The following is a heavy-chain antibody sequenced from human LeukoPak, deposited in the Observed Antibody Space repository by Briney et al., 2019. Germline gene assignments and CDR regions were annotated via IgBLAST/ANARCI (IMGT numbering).Heavy chain of an antibody. Sequence: AGGSLRLSCAASGFTFSSYAMHWVRQAPGKGLEWGAVISYDGSNKYYADSVKGRFTISRDNSKNTLYLQMNSLRAEDTAVYYCARDTVLLWFGEYFDYWGQGTLATVSS. V-gene: IGHV3-30*04. D-gene: IGHD3-10*01. J-gene: IGHJ4*02. CDR1: GFTFSSYA. CDR3: ARDTVLLWFGEYFDY. CDR2: ISYDGSNK.